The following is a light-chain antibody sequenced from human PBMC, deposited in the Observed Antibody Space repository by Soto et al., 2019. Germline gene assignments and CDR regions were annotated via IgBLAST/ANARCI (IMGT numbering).Light chain of an antibody. Sequence: EGVMTQSPATLSLSPGERVTLSCSASQTVSPNLAWYQQKPGQAPRLLIYNSFTRSTGVPGMFGGSESGTGVTLSIISLQSVEFAVYVVHQYNRWPWTFGPGTTVEI. CDR1: QTVSPN. V-gene: IGKV3-15*01. CDR3: HQYNRWPWT. CDR2: NSF. J-gene: IGKJ1*01.